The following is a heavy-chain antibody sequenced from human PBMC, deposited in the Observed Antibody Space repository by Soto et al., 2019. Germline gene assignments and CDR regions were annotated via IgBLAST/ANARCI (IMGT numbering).Heavy chain of an antibody. CDR1: GFTFSSYA. J-gene: IGHJ5*02. Sequence: EVQLLDSGGGLVQPGGSLRLSCAASGFTFSSYAMSWVRQAPGKGLEWVSAISGSGGSTYYADSVKGRFTISRDNSKNTLYLQMNSLRAEGTAVYYCWGVVVVSAATTNWFDPWGQGTLVTVSS. CDR2: ISGSGGST. CDR3: WGVVVVSAATTNWFDP. V-gene: IGHV3-23*01. D-gene: IGHD2-2*01.